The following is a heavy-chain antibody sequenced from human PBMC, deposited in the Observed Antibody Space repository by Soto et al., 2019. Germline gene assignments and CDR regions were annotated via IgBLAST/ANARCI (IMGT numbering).Heavy chain of an antibody. CDR2: ITNSGSST. CDR3: AKAMSGSHFDY. Sequence: GGSLRLSCAASGFTFSSYAMSWVRQAPGKGLEWVSTITNSGSSTSYADSVQGRFTISRDNSKNTLYLQMNSLRAEDTAVYYCAKAMSGSHFDYWGQGTRVTVSS. J-gene: IGHJ4*02. D-gene: IGHD1-26*01. CDR1: GFTFSSYA. V-gene: IGHV3-23*01.